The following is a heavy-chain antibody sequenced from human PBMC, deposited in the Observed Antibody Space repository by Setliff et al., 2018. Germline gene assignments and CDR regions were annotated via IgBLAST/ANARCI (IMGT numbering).Heavy chain of an antibody. Sequence: HPGGSLRLSCAASGFTFTNYWINWVRQAPGKGLEWVANIKQDESEKHYVGSVKGRFTISRDNARNSVYLQMNSLRAEDAAVYYCATSDWYAAFDHWGQGTLVTVSS. CDR2: IKQDESEK. CDR1: GFTFTNYW. J-gene: IGHJ4*02. D-gene: IGHD6-19*01. CDR3: ATSDWYAAFDH. V-gene: IGHV3-7*01.